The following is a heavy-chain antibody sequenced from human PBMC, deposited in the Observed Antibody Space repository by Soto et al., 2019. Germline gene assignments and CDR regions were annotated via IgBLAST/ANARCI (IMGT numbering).Heavy chain of an antibody. V-gene: IGHV1-24*01. CDR1: GYTLTELS. CDR3: ATYLRVAPGVGLWFDY. J-gene: IGHJ5*01. CDR2: FDPEDGET. D-gene: IGHD2-2*01. Sequence: GASVKVSCKVSGYTLTELSMHWVRQAPGKGLEWMGGFDPEDGETIYAQKFQGRVTMTEDTSTDTAYMELSSLRAEDTAVYYCATYLRVAPGVGLWFDYWGQGTLVTVSS.